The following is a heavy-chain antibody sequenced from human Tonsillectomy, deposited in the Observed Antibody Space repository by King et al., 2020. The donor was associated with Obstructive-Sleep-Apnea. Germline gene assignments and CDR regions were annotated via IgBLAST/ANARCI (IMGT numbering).Heavy chain of an antibody. V-gene: IGHV4-39*07. CDR2: IYYSEST. D-gene: IGHD3-10*01. J-gene: IGHJ6*02. CDR3: AIGDYYGSGSPARADF. CDR1: GGSISSSSYY. Sequence: LQLQESGPGLVKPSETLSLTCTVSGGSISSSSYYWGWFRQPPGKGLEWIGTIYYSESTYYNPSLKSRVTISVNTSKNQISLNLSAVTAADTAVYYCAIGDYYGSGSPARADFWGQGTTVTVSS.